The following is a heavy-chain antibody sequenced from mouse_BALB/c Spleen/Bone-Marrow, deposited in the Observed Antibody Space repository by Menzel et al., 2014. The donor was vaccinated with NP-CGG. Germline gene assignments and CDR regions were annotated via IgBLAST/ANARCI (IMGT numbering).Heavy chain of an antibody. CDR3: ARPTTVVATGGSFDY. Sequence: EVQLVESGGDLVKPGGSLKLSCAASGFTFSSYGMSWVRQTPDKRLEWVATISSGGSYTYYPDSVKGRFTISRDNAKNTLYLLMSSLKSEDTAMYYCARPTTVVATGGSFDYWGQGTTLTVSS. CDR2: ISSGGSYT. J-gene: IGHJ2*01. CDR1: GFTFSSYG. D-gene: IGHD1-1*01. V-gene: IGHV5-6*01.